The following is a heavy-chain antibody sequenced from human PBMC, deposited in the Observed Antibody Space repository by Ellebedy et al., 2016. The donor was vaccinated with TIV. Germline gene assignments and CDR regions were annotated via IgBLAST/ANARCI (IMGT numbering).Heavy chain of an antibody. D-gene: IGHD3-10*01. CDR2: IYWNDNK. CDR3: AHTFYHGSGNVLDY. J-gene: IGHJ4*02. CDR1: GFSLSTSGVG. Sequence: SGPTLVXPLQTLTLTCTFSGFSLSTSGVGVGWFRQPPGKALECLALIYWNDNKHYNPSLESRLTVTKDTSKNQVVLTMTNVDPVDTATYYCAHTFYHGSGNVLDYWGQGTLVTVSS. V-gene: IGHV2-5*01.